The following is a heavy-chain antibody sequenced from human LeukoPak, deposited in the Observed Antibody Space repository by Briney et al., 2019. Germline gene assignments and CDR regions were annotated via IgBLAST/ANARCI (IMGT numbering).Heavy chain of an antibody. J-gene: IGHJ4*02. Sequence: GDSLKISCQGFGFDFTNSWIAWVRQMPGKGLQWVGIIYPGGSDTTYSPSFQGQVTISADKPISTAYLQWSSLKASDTAMYYCARGDLKYYYDSSGYYPDYWGQGTLVTVSS. V-gene: IGHV5-51*04. D-gene: IGHD3-22*01. CDR3: ARGDLKYYYDSSGYYPDY. CDR1: GFDFTNSW. CDR2: IYPGGSDT.